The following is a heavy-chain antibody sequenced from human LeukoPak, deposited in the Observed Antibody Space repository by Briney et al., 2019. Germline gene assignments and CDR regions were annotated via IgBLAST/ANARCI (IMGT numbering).Heavy chain of an antibody. V-gene: IGHV3-53*01. CDR2: IYSGGST. CDR3: ARVAFGGVMDY. D-gene: IGHD3-16*01. Sequence: PGGSLRLSCAASGFTVSSNYMSWVRQAPGKGLEWVSVIYSGGSTYYADSVKGRFTISRDNSKNTLYLQMNGLRAEDTAVYYCARVAFGGVMDYWGQGTLVTVSS. J-gene: IGHJ4*02. CDR1: GFTVSSNY.